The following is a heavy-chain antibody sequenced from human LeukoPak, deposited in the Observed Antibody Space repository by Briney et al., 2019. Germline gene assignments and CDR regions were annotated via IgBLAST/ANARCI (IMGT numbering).Heavy chain of an antibody. CDR1: GYTLIELS. CDR3: AKPGRYYGDYDY. D-gene: IGHD4-17*01. J-gene: IGHJ4*02. V-gene: IGHV1-24*01. CDR2: FDPEDGET. Sequence: ASVKVSCKVSGYTLIELSMHWVRQAPGKGLGWMEGFDPEDGETIYAQKFQGRVTMTEDISTDTAYMELSSLRSEDTAVYYCAKPGRYYGDYDYWGQGTLVTVSS.